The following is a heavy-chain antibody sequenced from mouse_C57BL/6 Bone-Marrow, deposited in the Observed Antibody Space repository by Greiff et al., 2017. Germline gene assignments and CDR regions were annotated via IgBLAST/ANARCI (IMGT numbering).Heavy chain of an antibody. J-gene: IGHJ1*03. V-gene: IGHV2-2*01. Sequence: VKVIESGPGLVQPSQSLSITCTVSGFSLTGYGVHWVRQSPGKGLEWLGVIWSGGSTDYNAAFISRLSISKDNSKGQVFFKMNRLQADDTAIYSCARKYYGSSYDWHFDVWGTGTTVTVSS. CDR2: IWSGGST. CDR1: GFSLTGYG. D-gene: IGHD1-1*01. CDR3: ARKYYGSSYDWHFDV.